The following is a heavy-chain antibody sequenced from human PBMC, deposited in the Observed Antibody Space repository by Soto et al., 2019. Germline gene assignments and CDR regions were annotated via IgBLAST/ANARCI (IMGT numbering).Heavy chain of an antibody. D-gene: IGHD6-25*01. CDR3: AKDPDPVVKERKVAYYYYYGMDV. CDR1: GFTFSSYA. CDR2: ISGSGGST. V-gene: IGHV3-23*01. J-gene: IGHJ6*02. Sequence: PGGSLRLSCAASGFTFSSYAMSWVRQAPGKGLEWVSAISGSGGSTYYADSVKGRFTISRDNSKNTLYLQMNSLRAEDTAVYYCAKDPDPVVKERKVAYYYYYGMDVWGQGTTVTVSS.